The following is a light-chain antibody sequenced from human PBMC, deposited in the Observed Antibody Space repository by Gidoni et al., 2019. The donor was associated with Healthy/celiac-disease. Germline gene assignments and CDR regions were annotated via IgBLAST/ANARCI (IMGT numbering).Light chain of an antibody. CDR2: GAS. CDR1: QSVSSSY. V-gene: IGKV3-20*01. J-gene: IGKJ1*01. CDR3: QQYGSSPGGT. Sequence: EIVFTQSPGTLSLSPGDRATLSCRASQSVSSSYLAWYQQKPGQAPRLLIYGASSRATGIPDRFSGSGSGTDFTLTISRLEPEDFAVYYCQQYGSSPGGTFGQGTKVEIK.